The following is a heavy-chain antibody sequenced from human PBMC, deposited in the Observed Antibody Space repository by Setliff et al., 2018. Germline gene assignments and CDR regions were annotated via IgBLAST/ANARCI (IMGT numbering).Heavy chain of an antibody. CDR2: ISWVGGST. CDR1: GFTFDDYA. V-gene: IGHV3-43D*04. Sequence: PGGSLRLSCAASGFTFDDYAMHWVRQAPGKGLEWVSLISWVGGSTYYEDSVKGRFTISRDNSKNSLYLQMNSLIAEDAALYYCAKDISRYYYGMDVWCQGTTVTVSS. CDR3: AKDISRYYYGMDV. J-gene: IGHJ6*02.